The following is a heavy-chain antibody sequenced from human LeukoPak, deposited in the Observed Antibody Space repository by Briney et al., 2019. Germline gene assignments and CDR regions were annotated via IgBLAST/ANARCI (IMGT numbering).Heavy chain of an antibody. Sequence: SETLSLTCTVSDGSITNYDWSWVRQPPGKGLEFIGHVHYGGTANYNPSLRSRVTISIDTSKKHFFLKLKSVTAADTAVYYCARGYGDFRVEGRYFHSWGQGTLVTVSS. V-gene: IGHV4-59*01. CDR2: VHYGGTA. CDR1: DGSITNYD. D-gene: IGHD4-17*01. J-gene: IGHJ4*02. CDR3: ARGYGDFRVEGRYFHS.